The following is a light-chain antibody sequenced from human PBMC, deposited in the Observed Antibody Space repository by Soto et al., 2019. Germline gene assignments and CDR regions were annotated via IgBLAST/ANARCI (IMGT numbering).Light chain of an antibody. CDR3: MLSDSTAPV. Sequence: QAVVTQEPSLTVSPGGTVTLTCGSISGAVTSGHSPHWFQQRPGQAPRTLIHDTKNKQSWTPARFSGSLIGGKAALTLSGAQPEDEAEYYCMLSDSTAPVFGGGTKVTVL. V-gene: IGLV7-46*01. J-gene: IGLJ2*01. CDR1: SGAVTSGHS. CDR2: DTK.